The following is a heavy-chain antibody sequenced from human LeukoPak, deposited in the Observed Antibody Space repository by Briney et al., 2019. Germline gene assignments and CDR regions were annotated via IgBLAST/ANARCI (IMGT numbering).Heavy chain of an antibody. CDR3: AREVLLLWFGETDY. V-gene: IGHV1-18*04. Sequence: GASVKVSCKASGYTFTSYGISWVRQAPGQGLEWMGWISAYNGNTNYAQELQGRVTMTTDTSTSTAYMELRSLRSDDTAVYYCAREVLLLWFGETDYWGQGTLVTVSS. CDR2: ISAYNGNT. CDR1: GYTFTSYG. J-gene: IGHJ4*02. D-gene: IGHD3-10*01.